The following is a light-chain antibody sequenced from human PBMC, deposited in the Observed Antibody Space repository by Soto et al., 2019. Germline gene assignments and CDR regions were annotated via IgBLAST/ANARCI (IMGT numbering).Light chain of an antibody. V-gene: IGKV3-20*01. CDR3: QQYGSSPKT. CDR1: QSVSSSY. Sequence: EIVLTQSPGTLSLSPGERATLSCRASQSVSSSYLAWYQQKPGQAPRLLIYGASSRATGIPDRFSGSGSGTDFTLTISRLEPXXFAMYYCQQYGSSPKTFGQGTKVEIK. CDR2: GAS. J-gene: IGKJ1*01.